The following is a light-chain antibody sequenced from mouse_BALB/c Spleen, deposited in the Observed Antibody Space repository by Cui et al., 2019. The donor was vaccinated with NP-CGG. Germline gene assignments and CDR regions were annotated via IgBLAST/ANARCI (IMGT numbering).Light chain of an antibody. V-gene: IGLV1*01. Sequence: QAVVTQASAPTTSPGETVTLTCCSSTGAVTTYNYANWVQEKPDHLFTGLIGGTNNRAPGVPARFSGSLIGDKAALTITGAQTEDEAIYFCALWYSNHWVFGGGTKLTVL. CDR2: GTN. J-gene: IGLJ1*01. CDR3: ALWYSNHWV. CDR1: TGAVTTYNY.